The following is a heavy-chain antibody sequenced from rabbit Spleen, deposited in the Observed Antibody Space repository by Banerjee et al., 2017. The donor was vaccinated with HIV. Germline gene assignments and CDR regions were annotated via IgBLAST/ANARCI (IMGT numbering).Heavy chain of an antibody. D-gene: IGHD4-1*01. J-gene: IGHJ4*01. CDR3: VREVAGKFGL. Sequence: QLVESGGGLVQPGGSLKLSCKASGFDFSRYYVSWVRQAPGKGLEWIGDIDPIFGIAVYASWVNGRFTISSHNAQNTLYLQLNSLTAADTATYFCVREVAGKFGLWGPRDPGHRL. CDR2: IDPIFGIA. CDR1: GFDFSRYY. V-gene: IGHV1S7*01.